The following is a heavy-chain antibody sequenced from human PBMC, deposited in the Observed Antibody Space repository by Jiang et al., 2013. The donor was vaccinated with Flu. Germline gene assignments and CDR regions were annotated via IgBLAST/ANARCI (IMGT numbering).Heavy chain of an antibody. CDR1: GFTFSDYY. Sequence: QLLESGGGLVKPGGSLRLSCAASGFTFSDYYMSWIRQAPGKGLEWVSYISSSSSYTNYADSVKGRFTISRDNAKNSLYLQMNSLRAEDTAVYYCARAQAVTSYYYYGMDVWGQGTTVTVSS. D-gene: IGHD4-17*01. CDR3: ARAQAVTSYYYYGMDV. J-gene: IGHJ6*02. CDR2: ISSSSSYT. V-gene: IGHV3-11*06.